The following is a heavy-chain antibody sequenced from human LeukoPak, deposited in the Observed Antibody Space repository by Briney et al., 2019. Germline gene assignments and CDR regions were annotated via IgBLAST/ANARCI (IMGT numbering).Heavy chain of an antibody. V-gene: IGHV3-48*03. CDR2: MISSGSTI. J-gene: IGHJ4*02. D-gene: IGHD6-19*01. CDR3: ARSSGWLIDY. Sequence: GGSLRLSCAASEFNFSNYGINWVRQAPGKVLEWVSYMISSGSTIHYADSVKGRVNISRDNAKNSMYLQMNSMRAEDTAVYYCARSSGWLIDYWGQGTLVTVSS. CDR1: EFNFSNYG.